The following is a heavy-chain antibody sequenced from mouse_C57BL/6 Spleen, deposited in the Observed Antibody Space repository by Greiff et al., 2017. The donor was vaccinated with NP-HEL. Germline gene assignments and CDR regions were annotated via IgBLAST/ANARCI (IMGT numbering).Heavy chain of an antibody. CDR3: ARELLRAWFAY. V-gene: IGHV5-4*01. J-gene: IGHJ3*01. Sequence: EVHLVESGGGLVKPGGSLKLSCAASGFTFSSYAMSWVRQTPEKRLEWVATISDGGSYTYYPDNVKGRFTISRDNAKNNLYLQMSHLKSEDTAMYYCARELLRAWFAYWGQGTLVTVSA. CDR1: GFTFSSYA. CDR2: ISDGGSYT. D-gene: IGHD1-1*01.